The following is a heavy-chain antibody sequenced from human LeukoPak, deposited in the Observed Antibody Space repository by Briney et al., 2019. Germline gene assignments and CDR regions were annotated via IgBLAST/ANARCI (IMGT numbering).Heavy chain of an antibody. D-gene: IGHD3-10*01. J-gene: IGHJ5*02. CDR3: ARKTYYGSGSYDWFDP. Sequence: PSETLSLTCTVSGGSISSYYWSWIRQPPGKGLEWIGYIYYSGSTNYNPSLKSRVTISVDTSKNQFSLKLSSVTAADTAVYYCARKTYYGSGSYDWFDPWGQGNLVTVSS. V-gene: IGHV4-59*01. CDR1: GGSISSYY. CDR2: IYYSGST.